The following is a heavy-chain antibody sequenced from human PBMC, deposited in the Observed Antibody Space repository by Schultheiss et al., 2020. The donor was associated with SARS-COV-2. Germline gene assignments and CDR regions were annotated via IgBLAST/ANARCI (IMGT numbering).Heavy chain of an antibody. CDR3: ARDSSSWPYYFDY. J-gene: IGHJ4*02. V-gene: IGHV4-59*01. CDR1: GGSISSYY. D-gene: IGHD6-13*01. Sequence: GSLRLSCTVSGGSISSYYWSWIRQPPGKGLEWIGYIYYSGSTNYNPSLKSRVTISVDTSKNQFSLKLSSVTAADTAVYYCARDSSSWPYYFDYWGQGTLVTVSS. CDR2: IYYSGST.